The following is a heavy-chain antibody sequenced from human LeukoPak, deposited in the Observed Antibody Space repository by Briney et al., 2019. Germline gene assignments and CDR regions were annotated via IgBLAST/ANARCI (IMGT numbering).Heavy chain of an antibody. Sequence: SVKVSCKASGCTFSSYAISWVRQAPGQGLEWMGGIIPIFGTANYAQKFQGRVTITTDESTSTAYMELSSLRSEDTAVYYCAREGDGYSMPDYWGQGTLVTVSS. CDR1: GCTFSSYA. J-gene: IGHJ4*02. CDR3: AREGDGYSMPDY. D-gene: IGHD5-24*01. CDR2: IIPIFGTA. V-gene: IGHV1-69*05.